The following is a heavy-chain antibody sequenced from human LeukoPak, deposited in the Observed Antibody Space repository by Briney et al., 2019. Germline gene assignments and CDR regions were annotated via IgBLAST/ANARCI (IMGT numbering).Heavy chain of an antibody. CDR2: IYYSGST. V-gene: IGHV4-39*01. J-gene: IGHJ4*02. CDR3: ARGIVLMVYAEYYFDH. D-gene: IGHD2-8*01. CDR1: GGSISSSSYY. Sequence: SETLSLTCTVSGGSISSSSYYLGWLRQPPGKGLEWIGSIYYSGSTYYNPSLKSRVTISVDTSKNQFSLNLSSVTAADTAAYYCARGIVLMVYAEYYFDHWGQGTLVTVSS.